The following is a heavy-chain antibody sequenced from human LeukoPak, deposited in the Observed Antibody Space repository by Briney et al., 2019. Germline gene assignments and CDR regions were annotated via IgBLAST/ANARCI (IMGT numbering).Heavy chain of an antibody. D-gene: IGHD2-21*01. CDR3: AKDHESDGYPCLDH. CDR2: ISASGT. Sequence: GGSLRLSCAASGFNFRSLAMTWVRQAPGKGLEWVSTISASGTYYADPVRGRFTIFRDNSRNTLDLQMSSLRAEDTAIYYCAKDHESDGYPCLDHWGQGTLVTVSS. V-gene: IGHV3-23*01. CDR1: GFNFRSLA. J-gene: IGHJ4*02.